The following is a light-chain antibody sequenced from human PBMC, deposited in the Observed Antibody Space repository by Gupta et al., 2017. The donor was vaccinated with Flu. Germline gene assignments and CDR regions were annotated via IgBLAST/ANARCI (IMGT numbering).Light chain of an antibody. CDR3: QQRCKRPIT. J-gene: IGKJ5*01. CDR1: QSVNDY. CDR2: DAS. V-gene: IGKV3-11*01. Sequence: EVVFTQSPATLSLSPGERATLSCTDNQSVNDYLGWYQQKPGQAPRLLISDASNRATGIPARFSGSGSGTDFTLTISSLEPEDFAVYYCQQRCKRPITFDQGRRMEI.